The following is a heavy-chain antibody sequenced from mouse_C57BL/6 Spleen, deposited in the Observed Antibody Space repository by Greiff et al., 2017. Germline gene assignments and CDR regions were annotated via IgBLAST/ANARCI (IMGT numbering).Heavy chain of an antibody. CDR1: GYTFTDYY. CDR2: ISPGSGNT. J-gene: IGHJ3*01. D-gene: IGHD2-1*01. Sequence: VQLQESGPELVKPGASVKISCKASGYTFTDYYINWVKQRPGQGLEWSGWISPGSGNTKYNEKFKGKATLTVDTSSSTAYLQLNSLTSEDSAVYFCAREEAYGNFAWFAYWGQGTLVTVSA. CDR3: AREEAYGNFAWFAY. V-gene: IGHV1-84*01.